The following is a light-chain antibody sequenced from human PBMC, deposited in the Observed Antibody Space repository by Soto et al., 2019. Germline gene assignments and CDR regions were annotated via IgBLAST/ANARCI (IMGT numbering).Light chain of an antibody. J-gene: IGLJ2*01. Sequence: QSALTQPASVSGSPGQSITISCTGTSSDVGAYNYVSWYQQYPGKAPKVIIFEVRKRPSGVSNRFSGSKSGDTASLTISGLQAEDEADYYCSSYTTTRTVVFGGGTKVTVL. V-gene: IGLV2-14*01. CDR1: SSDVGAYNY. CDR2: EVR. CDR3: SSYTTTRTVV.